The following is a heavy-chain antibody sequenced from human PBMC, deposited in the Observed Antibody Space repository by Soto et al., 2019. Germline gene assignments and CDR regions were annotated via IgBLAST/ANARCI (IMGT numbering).Heavy chain of an antibody. V-gene: IGHV6-1*01. CDR1: GDSVSSNSAA. CDR3: ARDFGYSSSSYYYYYYMDV. CDR2: TYYRSKWYN. Sequence: SQTLSLTCAISGDSVSSNSAAWNWIRQSPSRGLEWLGRTYYRSKWYNDYAVSVKSRITINPDTSKNQFSLQLNSVTPEDTAVYYCARDFGYSSSSYYYYYYMDVWGKGTTVTVSS. J-gene: IGHJ6*03. D-gene: IGHD6-6*01.